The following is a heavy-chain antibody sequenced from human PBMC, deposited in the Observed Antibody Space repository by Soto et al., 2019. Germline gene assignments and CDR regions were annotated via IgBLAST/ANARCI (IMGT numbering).Heavy chain of an antibody. D-gene: IGHD2-21*02. J-gene: IGHJ4*02. Sequence: PGESLMISCKGSGYSFTSYWIGWVRQMPGKGLEWMGIIYPGDSDTRYSPSFQGQVTISADKSISTAYLQWSSLKASDTAMYYCARLVGAYCGGGCYSLVYWGQGTLVTVSS. CDR2: IYPGDSDT. CDR3: ARLVGAYCGGGCYSLVY. CDR1: GYSFTSYW. V-gene: IGHV5-51*01.